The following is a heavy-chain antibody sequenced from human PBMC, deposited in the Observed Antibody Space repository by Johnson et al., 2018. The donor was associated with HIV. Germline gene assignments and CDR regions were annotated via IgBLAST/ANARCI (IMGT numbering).Heavy chain of an antibody. CDR3: AKDLPHIVATTTDAFDI. D-gene: IGHD5-12*01. J-gene: IGHJ3*02. V-gene: IGHV3-30*02. Sequence: QVQLVESGGGVVQPGGSLRLSCAASGFTFSSYGMHWVRQAPGKGLAWVAVIRYDGSNKYYADSVKGRFTISRDNSRNTLYLQMNGLRAEDTAVYYCAKDLPHIVATTTDAFDIWGQGTMVTVSS. CDR2: IRYDGSNK. CDR1: GFTFSSYG.